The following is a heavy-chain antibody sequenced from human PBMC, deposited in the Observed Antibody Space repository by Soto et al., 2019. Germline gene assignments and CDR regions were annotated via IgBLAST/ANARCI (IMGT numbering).Heavy chain of an antibody. D-gene: IGHD3-10*01. CDR3: AKDKGGVIY. CDR1: GFIFSTYA. V-gene: IGHV3-23*01. CDR2: ISAGSDST. Sequence: GGSLRLSWAASGFIFSTYAMNWVRQVPGKGLEWVSAISAGSDSTYYADSVKGRFSISRDNSKNTLYLQMNSLRAEDTAVYYCAKDKGGVIYWGQGTPVTVSS. J-gene: IGHJ1*01.